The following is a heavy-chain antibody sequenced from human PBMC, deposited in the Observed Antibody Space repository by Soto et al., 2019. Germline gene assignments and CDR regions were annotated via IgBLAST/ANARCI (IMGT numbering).Heavy chain of an antibody. D-gene: IGHD3-3*01. V-gene: IGHV4-39*01. CDR1: GFSIISSSYY. Sequence: PSATXSLTCTFSGFSIISSSYYWGWIRQPPGKGLEWIGSIYYSGSTYYNPSLKSRVTISVDTSKNQFSLKLSSVTAADTAVYYCARGKVTIFGVVTHNRWFEPWGKGTLVTVS. CDR2: IYYSGST. CDR3: ARGKVTIFGVVTHNRWFEP. J-gene: IGHJ5*02.